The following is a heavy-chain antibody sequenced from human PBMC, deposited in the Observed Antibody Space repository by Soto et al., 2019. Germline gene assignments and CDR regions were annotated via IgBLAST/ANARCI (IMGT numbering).Heavy chain of an antibody. CDR3: TRLQVVPAAMQDDVFDI. V-gene: IGHV3-73*02. J-gene: IGHJ3*02. D-gene: IGHD2-2*01. CDR1: GFTFSGSA. CDR2: IRSKANSYAT. Sequence: EVELVESGGGLVQPGGSLKLSCAASGFTFSGSAMHWVRQASGKGLEWVGRIRSKANSYATAYAASVKCRFTISRDDLKNTAYLQMMSLRTEDTAVYYCTRLQVVPAAMQDDVFDIWGQGKMVTVSS.